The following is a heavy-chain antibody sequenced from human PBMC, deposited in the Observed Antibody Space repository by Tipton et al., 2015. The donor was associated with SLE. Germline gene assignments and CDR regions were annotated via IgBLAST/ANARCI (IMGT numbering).Heavy chain of an antibody. CDR3: ARDEYRYDATGYHLLGHFDF. D-gene: IGHD3-22*01. CDR2: IYNTGNT. CDR1: GDSISSSSYY. J-gene: IGHJ4*02. Sequence: TLSLTCIVSGDSISSSSYYWGWIRQPPGKGLEWIGYIYNTGNTNYNPSLKSRVSISVDTSKNQFSLRLSSVTAADTALYYCARDEYRYDATGYHLLGHFDFWGQGTLVTVSS. V-gene: IGHV4-61*05.